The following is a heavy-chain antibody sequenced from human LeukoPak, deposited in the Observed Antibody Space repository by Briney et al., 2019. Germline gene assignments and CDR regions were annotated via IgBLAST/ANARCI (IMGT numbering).Heavy chain of an antibody. Sequence: ASVKVSCKASGYTFTSYDINWVRQATGQGLEWMGWMNPNSGNTGYAQKFQGRVTITRNTSISTAYMELSSLRSEDTAVYYCARDGCGSSTSCSEWYYYYMDVWGKGTTVTVSS. CDR2: MNPNSGNT. CDR1: GYTFTSYD. CDR3: ARDGCGSSTSCSEWYYYYMDV. J-gene: IGHJ6*03. V-gene: IGHV1-8*03. D-gene: IGHD2-2*01.